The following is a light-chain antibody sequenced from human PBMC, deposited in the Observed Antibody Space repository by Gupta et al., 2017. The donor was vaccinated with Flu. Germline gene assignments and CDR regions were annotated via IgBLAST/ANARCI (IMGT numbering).Light chain of an antibody. CDR1: QSVGRNY. Sequence: EIVLTQSPGTLSLSPGESATLSCRASQSVGRNYLAWYQQKPGQAPRLLIYGASSRATGIPDRFSGSGSGTDFTLTSSRVEPEDFAVYYWQQYDGSCTFGHGTHVDIK. CDR2: GAS. CDR3: QQYDGSCT. J-gene: IGKJ3*01. V-gene: IGKV3-20*01.